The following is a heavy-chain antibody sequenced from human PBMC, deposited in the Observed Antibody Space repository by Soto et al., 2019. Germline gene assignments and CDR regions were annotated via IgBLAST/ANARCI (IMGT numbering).Heavy chain of an antibody. J-gene: IGHJ3*02. V-gene: IGHV3-74*01. CDR1: GYNFGGFW. D-gene: IGHD6-25*01. CDR2: IDNGGTNT. Sequence: GGSLRLSCAGSGYNFGGFWMHWVRQAPGKGLVWVSRIDNGGTNTVYADAVKGRFTISRDNAKNTLYLQVNSLRAEDTAVYYCAKDRGRPDDFKIWGQGTMVTVSS. CDR3: AKDRGRPDDFKI.